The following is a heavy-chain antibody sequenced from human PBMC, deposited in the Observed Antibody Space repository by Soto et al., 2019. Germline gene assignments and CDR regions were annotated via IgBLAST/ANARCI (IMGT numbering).Heavy chain of an antibody. CDR3: ARRLYYDSSGFEGGGMDV. J-gene: IGHJ6*02. V-gene: IGHV4-39*01. D-gene: IGHD3-22*01. CDR2: IYYSGST. CDR1: GGSISSSSYY. Sequence: SETLSLTCTVSGGSISSSSYYWGWIRQPPGKGLEWIGGIYYSGSTYYNPSLKSRVTISVDTSKNQFSLKLSSVIAADTAVYYCARRLYYDSSGFEGGGMDVWGQGTTVTVSS.